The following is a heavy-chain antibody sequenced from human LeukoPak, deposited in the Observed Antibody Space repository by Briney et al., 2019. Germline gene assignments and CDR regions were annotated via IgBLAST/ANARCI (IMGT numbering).Heavy chain of an antibody. J-gene: IGHJ4*02. CDR3: ARTTSFTASGYDY. D-gene: IGHD6-25*01. CDR1: GYTFTNYH. CDR2: MNPNNGDS. Sequence: ASVKVSCKASGYTFTNYHINWVRQAPGQGLEWVGWMNPNNGDSGFAQNFQSRVAITRDTSMSTAYMDLGSLRSEDTAVYFCARTTSFTASGYDYWGQGTLVTVSS. V-gene: IGHV1-8*03.